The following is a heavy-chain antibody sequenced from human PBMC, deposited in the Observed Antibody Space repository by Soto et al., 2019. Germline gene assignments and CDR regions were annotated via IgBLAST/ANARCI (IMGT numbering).Heavy chain of an antibody. Sequence: SLRLSCAASGFSFSSLARSWVRQAPGKGLEWVSSISGRGVDTLYADSVKGRFTISRDNSRNTLYLQVNSLRAEDTAVYYCAKDQTDVTLFDYWGQGTLVTVSS. CDR1: GFSFSSLA. J-gene: IGHJ4*02. D-gene: IGHD2-21*02. V-gene: IGHV3-23*01. CDR3: AKDQTDVTLFDY. CDR2: ISGRGVDT.